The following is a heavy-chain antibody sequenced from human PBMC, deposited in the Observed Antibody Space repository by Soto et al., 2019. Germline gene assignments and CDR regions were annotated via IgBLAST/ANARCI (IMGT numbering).Heavy chain of an antibody. CDR1: GGSISDSTYY. V-gene: IGHV4-39*01. CDR2: IYSNGNT. CDR3: ARLGGFSSGTLDY. J-gene: IGHJ4*02. Sequence: PSETLCLTCTVSGGSISDSTYYWGWVRQPPGGGLEWIGAIYSNGNTYYNPSLKSRVTISVDMSKNQFALRVNSVTATDTAVYFCARLGGFSSGTLDYWGQRALVTLSS. D-gene: IGHD1-1*01.